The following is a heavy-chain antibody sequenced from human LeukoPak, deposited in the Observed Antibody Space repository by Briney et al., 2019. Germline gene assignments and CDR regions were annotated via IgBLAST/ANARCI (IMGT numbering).Heavy chain of an antibody. CDR3: ARRNTYYYGSGSPRGRYYYYYYMDV. D-gene: IGHD3-10*01. J-gene: IGHJ6*03. Sequence: SETLSLTCTVSGGSISSSSYYWSWIRQPPGKGLEWIGEINHSGSTNYNPSLKSRVTISVDTSKNQFSLNLSSVTAADTAVYYCARRNTYYYGSGSPRGRYYYYYYMDVWGKGTTVTISS. CDR2: INHSGST. CDR1: GGSISSSSYY. V-gene: IGHV4-39*07.